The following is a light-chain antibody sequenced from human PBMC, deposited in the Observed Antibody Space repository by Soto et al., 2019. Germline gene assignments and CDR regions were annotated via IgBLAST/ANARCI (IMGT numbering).Light chain of an antibody. CDR3: CSYVGATTYV. Sequence: QSVLTQLASVSGSPGQSITISCTGTSSTVGGFNVVSWYQQHPGKAPKVIIYEGIKRPSGVSNRFSGSNSGSTASLTISGLQAEDEADYYCCSYVGATTYVFGTGTKLTVL. CDR1: SSTVGGFNV. CDR2: EGI. V-gene: IGLV2-23*01. J-gene: IGLJ1*01.